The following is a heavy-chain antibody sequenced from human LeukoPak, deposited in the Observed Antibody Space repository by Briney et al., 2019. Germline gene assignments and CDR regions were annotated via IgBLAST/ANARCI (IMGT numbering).Heavy chain of an antibody. CDR1: GGTFSSYA. Sequence: ASVKVSCKASGGTFSSYAISWVRQAPGQGLEWMGWISAYNGNTNYAQKLQGRVTMTTDTSTSTAYMELRSLRPDDTAVYYCVRAWSQYSSGTYFDYWGQGTLVTVSS. D-gene: IGHD6-13*01. CDR2: ISAYNGNT. V-gene: IGHV1-18*01. CDR3: VRAWSQYSSGTYFDY. J-gene: IGHJ4*02.